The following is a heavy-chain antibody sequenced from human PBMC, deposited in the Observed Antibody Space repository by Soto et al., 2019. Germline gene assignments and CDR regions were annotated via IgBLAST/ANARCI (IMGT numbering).Heavy chain of an antibody. J-gene: IGHJ6*03. CDR1: GYTFTGYY. CDR3: ARSPGITIFGVVTTPDYYYMDV. CDR2: INPNSGGT. Sequence: EASVKVSCKASGYTFTGYYMHWVRQAPGQGLEWMGWINPNSGGTNYAQKFQGWVTMTRDTSISTAYMELSRLRSDDTAVYYCARSPGITIFGVVTTPDYYYMDVWGKGTTVTVSS. V-gene: IGHV1-2*04. D-gene: IGHD3-3*01.